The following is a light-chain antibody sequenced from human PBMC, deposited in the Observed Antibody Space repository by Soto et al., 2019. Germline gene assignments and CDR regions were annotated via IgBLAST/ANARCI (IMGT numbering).Light chain of an antibody. V-gene: IGLV1-44*01. Sequence: QSVLTQPPSASGTPGQRGTISCSGSSSNIGSNVVNWYQQLPGTAPKLVIYDSNQRPSGVPDRFSGSKSGTSASLAISGLQSEDEADYYCAAWDDSLNENVFGTGTKVTVL. J-gene: IGLJ1*01. CDR3: AAWDDSLNENV. CDR2: DSN. CDR1: SSNIGSNV.